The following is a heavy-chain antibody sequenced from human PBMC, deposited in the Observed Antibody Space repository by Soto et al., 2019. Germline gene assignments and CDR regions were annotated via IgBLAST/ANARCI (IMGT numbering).Heavy chain of an antibody. V-gene: IGHV3-21*01. D-gene: IGHD4-17*01. CDR1: GFTFSSYS. Sequence: TGGSLRLSCAASGFTFSSYSMNWVRQAPGKGLEWVSSISSSSSYIYYADSVKGRFTISRDNAKNSLYLQMNSLRAEDTAVYYCARDLTVTGNYWGQGALVTVSS. CDR3: ARDLTVTGNY. CDR2: ISSSSSYI. J-gene: IGHJ4*02.